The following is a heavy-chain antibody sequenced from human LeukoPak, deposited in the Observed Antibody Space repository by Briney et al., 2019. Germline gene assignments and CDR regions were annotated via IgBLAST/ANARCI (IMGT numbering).Heavy chain of an antibody. J-gene: IGHJ4*02. CDR3: ARASRQRPPLARFSN. CDR1: GHTCSSLS. CDR2: INTNTGNP. V-gene: IGHV7-4-1*02. Sequence: GPSVRLSCSASGHTCSSLSAIWARQPPGQGLEWMGWINTNTGNPTYAQGFTGRFVVSWDTSVSTAYLPISSLSAEHTAVYYCARASRQRPPLARFSNRGERDLGTVSS. D-gene: IGHD6-6*01.